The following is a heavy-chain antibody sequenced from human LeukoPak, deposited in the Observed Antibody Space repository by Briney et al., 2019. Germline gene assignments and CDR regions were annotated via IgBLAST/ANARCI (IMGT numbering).Heavy chain of an antibody. CDR2: INPNSGGT. CDR1: GYTFTGYY. Sequence: ASVKVSCKASGYTFTGYYMHWVRQAPGQGLEWMGWINPNSGGTNYAQKFQGRVTMTRDTSISTAYMELSRLRSADTAVYYCARVPYYYDSSGYYGQEDYWGQGTLVTVSS. CDR3: ARVPYYYDSSGYYGQEDY. V-gene: IGHV1-2*02. D-gene: IGHD3-22*01. J-gene: IGHJ4*02.